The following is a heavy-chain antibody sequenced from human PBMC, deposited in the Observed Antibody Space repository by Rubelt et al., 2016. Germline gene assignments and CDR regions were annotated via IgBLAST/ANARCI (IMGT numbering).Heavy chain of an antibody. J-gene: IGHJ6*02. Sequence: QVQLQQWGAGLLKPSETLSLTCAVYGGSFSGYYWSWIRQPPGKGLEWIGEINHSGSTNYNPSLKSRVTISVDTSKNQFSLKLSSVTAAETAVYYCARVGARVGYYYYGMDVWGQGTTVTVSS. D-gene: IGHD1-26*01. CDR2: INHSGST. CDR1: GGSFSGYY. V-gene: IGHV4-34*01. CDR3: ARVGARVGYYYYGMDV.